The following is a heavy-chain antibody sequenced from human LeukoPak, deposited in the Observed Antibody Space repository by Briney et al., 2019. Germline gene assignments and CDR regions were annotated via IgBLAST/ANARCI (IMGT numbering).Heavy chain of an antibody. Sequence: SETLSLTCAVSGYSISSGYYWGWIRQPPGKGLEWIGSIYHSGSTYYNPSLKSRVTISVDTSKNQLSLKLSSVTAADTAVYYCAREGAYDLPCYWGQGTLVTVSS. CDR3: AREGAYDLPCY. CDR2: IYHSGST. CDR1: GYSISSGYY. D-gene: IGHD3-16*01. J-gene: IGHJ4*02. V-gene: IGHV4-38-2*02.